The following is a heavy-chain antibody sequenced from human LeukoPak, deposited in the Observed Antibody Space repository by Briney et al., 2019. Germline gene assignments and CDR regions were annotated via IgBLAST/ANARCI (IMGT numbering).Heavy chain of an antibody. J-gene: IGHJ4*02. V-gene: IGHV4-61*01. CDR2: IYYSGST. Sequence: PSETLSLTCTVSGGSVSSGSYYWSWIRQPPGKGLEWIGFIYYSGSTNYNPSLKGRVTMSVDTSKNQFSLKLSSVTAADTAVYYCARERYSGSYRRFDYWGQGTLVTVSS. CDR3: ARERYSGSYRRFDY. CDR1: GGSVSSGSYY. D-gene: IGHD1-26*01.